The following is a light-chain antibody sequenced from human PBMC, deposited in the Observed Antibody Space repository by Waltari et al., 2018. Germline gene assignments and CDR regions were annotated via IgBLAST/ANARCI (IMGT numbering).Light chain of an antibody. CDR1: ALPKQY. CDR2: NDK. CDR3: QSIDASGVYYV. V-gene: IGLV3-25*03. Sequence: SYVLTQPPSLSVSPGQPARITCSGDALPKQYGFWYQQNPGQAPVMIIYNDKERPSAIPDRFSGSSSGTTVTLIISGVRAEDEADYYCQSIDASGVYYVFGGGTKLTVL. J-gene: IGLJ1*01.